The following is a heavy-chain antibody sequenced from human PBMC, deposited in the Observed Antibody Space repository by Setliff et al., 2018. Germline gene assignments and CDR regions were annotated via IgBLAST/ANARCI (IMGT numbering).Heavy chain of an antibody. Sequence: SETLSLTCSVYGESFSNNYWSWIRQTPGEGLEWIGESNHGGSTYYNPSLKSRVTMSVDTSKRQFSLKLGSATAADTAVYYCARDMGQPYYFESWGLGTLVTVSS. CDR2: SNHGGST. CDR3: ARDMGQPYYFES. D-gene: IGHD1-1*01. J-gene: IGHJ4*02. V-gene: IGHV4-34*01. CDR1: GESFSNNY.